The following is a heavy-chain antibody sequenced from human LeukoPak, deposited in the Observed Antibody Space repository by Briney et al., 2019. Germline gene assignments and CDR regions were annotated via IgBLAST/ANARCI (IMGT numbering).Heavy chain of an antibody. V-gene: IGHV3-23*01. CDR3: AKSGGLSGSGRLAMDV. J-gene: IGHJ6*02. Sequence: GGSLRLSCAVSGFTFSSHAMGWVRQSPGKGLEWVSGISGSGGSTYYADSVKGRFTSSRDNSNNTLYVQMNSLRVEDTAVYYCAKSGGLSGSGRLAMDVWGQGTTVTVSS. CDR1: GFTFSSHA. CDR2: ISGSGGST. D-gene: IGHD3-10*01.